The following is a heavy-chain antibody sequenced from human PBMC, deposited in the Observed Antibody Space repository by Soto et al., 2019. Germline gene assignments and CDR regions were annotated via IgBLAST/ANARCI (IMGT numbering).Heavy chain of an antibody. CDR2: IYYSGST. D-gene: IGHD3-10*01. Sequence: SETLSLTCTVSGGSISTYYWSWIRQPPGKGLEWIGYIYYSGSTNYNPSLKSRVTISVDTFKNQFSLKLNSVTAADTAVYYCARLSSDSGSYQFDYWGQGTLVTVSS. J-gene: IGHJ4*02. CDR1: GGSISTYY. V-gene: IGHV4-59*01. CDR3: ARLSSDSGSYQFDY.